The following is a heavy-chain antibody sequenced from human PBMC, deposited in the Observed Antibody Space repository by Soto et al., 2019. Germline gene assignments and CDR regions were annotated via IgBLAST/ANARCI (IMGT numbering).Heavy chain of an antibody. J-gene: IGHJ4*02. D-gene: IGHD3-22*01. CDR3: ARHGGAHYLSSGYHYALDY. CDR1: GSSFPNTW. V-gene: IGHV5-10-1*01. CDR2: IDLTDSYT. Sequence: PGESLRFSCRGPGSSFPNTWSTWSRKMPGKGLGWMGRIDLTDSYTSYSPSFQGHISFSADRSINTTYLHWSSLRASDTAMYYCARHGGAHYLSSGYHYALDYWGQGTPVTVSS.